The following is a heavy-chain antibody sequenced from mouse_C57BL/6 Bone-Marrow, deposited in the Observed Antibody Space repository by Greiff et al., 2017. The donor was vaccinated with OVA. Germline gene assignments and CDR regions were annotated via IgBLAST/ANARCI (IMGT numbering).Heavy chain of an antibody. Sequence: VQLQQSVAELVRPGASVKLSCTASGFNIKNTYMHWVKQRPEQGLEWIGRIDPANGNTKYAPKVQGKATITADTSSNTAYLQLSSLTSEDTAIYYCARSPHYYGSRGYAMDYWGQGTSVTVSS. V-gene: IGHV14-3*01. J-gene: IGHJ4*01. CDR1: GFNIKNTY. D-gene: IGHD1-1*01. CDR2: IDPANGNT. CDR3: ARSPHYYGSRGYAMDY.